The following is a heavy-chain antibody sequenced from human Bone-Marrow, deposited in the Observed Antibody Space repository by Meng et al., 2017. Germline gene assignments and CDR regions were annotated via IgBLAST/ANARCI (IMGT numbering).Heavy chain of an antibody. CDR3: AREFRDGYSYGYSGYYFDY. J-gene: IGHJ4*02. Sequence: GESLKISCAASGFTVSSNYMSWVRQAPGKGLEWVSVIYSGGSTCYADSVKGRFTISRDNSKNTLYLQMNSLRAEDTAVYYCAREFRDGYSYGYSGYYFDYWGQGTLVTVSS. CDR1: GFTVSSNY. V-gene: IGHV3-66*02. CDR2: IYSGGST. D-gene: IGHD5-18*01.